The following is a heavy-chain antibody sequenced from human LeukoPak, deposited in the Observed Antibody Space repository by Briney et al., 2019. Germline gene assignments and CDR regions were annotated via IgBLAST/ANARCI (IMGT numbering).Heavy chain of an antibody. CDR3: ARGRVSSSTWYSTYYYYFYMDV. CDR1: DDSITTYY. CDR2: VDHTGNT. J-gene: IGHJ6*03. Sequence: PSETLSLTCSVSDDSITTYYWTWIRQPPGKGRECIGYVDHTGNTNFNPSLNGRVSISRDTTNNLFSLRLRSVTAADTAVYFCARGRVSSSTWYSTYYYYFYMDVWGKGTTVTVSS. D-gene: IGHD1-1*01. V-gene: IGHV4-59*01.